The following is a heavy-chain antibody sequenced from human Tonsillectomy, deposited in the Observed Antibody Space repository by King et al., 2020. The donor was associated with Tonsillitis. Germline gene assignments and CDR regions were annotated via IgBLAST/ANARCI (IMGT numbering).Heavy chain of an antibody. V-gene: IGHV1-69*01. CDR3: AGADIVSSSWHMDS. CDR1: GGTFSSYG. J-gene: IGHJ5*01. D-gene: IGHD6-13*01. Sequence: VQLVESGAEVKEPGSAVKVSCKASGGTFSSYGISWVRQAPGQGLEWMGGIITTYGTINYAQKFQGRVTISADESASTAYMELNSLRFEDTAVYFCAGADIVSSSWHMDSWGQGTQITVSS. CDR2: IITTYGTI.